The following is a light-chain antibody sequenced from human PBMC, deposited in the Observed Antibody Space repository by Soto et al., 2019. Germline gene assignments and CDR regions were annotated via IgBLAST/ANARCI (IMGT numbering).Light chain of an antibody. J-gene: IGKJ4*01. CDR1: QSVSSSY. Sequence: EIVFAQSPGSLCLSPGGRATLACRPSQSVSSSYLAWYQQKPGQAPRLLIYGASSRATGIPDRFSGSGSGTDFTLTISRLEPEDFAVYYCQQYGSSPLTFGGGTKVDIK. CDR2: GAS. CDR3: QQYGSSPLT. V-gene: IGKV3-20*01.